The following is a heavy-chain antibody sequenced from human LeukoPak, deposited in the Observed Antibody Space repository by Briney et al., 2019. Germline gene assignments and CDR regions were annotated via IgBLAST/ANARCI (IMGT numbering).Heavy chain of an antibody. CDR2: IIPIFGTA. D-gene: IGHD3-10*01. V-gene: IGHV1-69*01. J-gene: IGHJ3*02. Sequence: ASVKVSCKASGGTFSSYAISWVRQAPGQGLEWMGGIIPIFGTANYAQKFQGRVTITADESTSTAYMELSSLRSEDTAVYHCARTAADYYGSGSYFGAFDIWGQGTMVTVSS. CDR3: ARTAADYYGSGSYFGAFDI. CDR1: GGTFSSYA.